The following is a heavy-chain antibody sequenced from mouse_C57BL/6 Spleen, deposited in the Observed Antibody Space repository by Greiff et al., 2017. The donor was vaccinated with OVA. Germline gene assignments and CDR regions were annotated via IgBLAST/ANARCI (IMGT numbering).Heavy chain of an antibody. Sequence: QVQLQQPGAELVKPGASVKLSCKASGYTFTSYWMQWVKQRPGQGLEWIGEIDPSDSYTNYNQKFKGKATLTVDTSSSTAYMHLSSLTSEDSAVYYCARGVNGFDYWGQGTTLTVSS. CDR3: ARGVNGFDY. J-gene: IGHJ2*01. CDR1: GYTFTSYW. D-gene: IGHD2-12*01. V-gene: IGHV1-50*01. CDR2: IDPSDSYT.